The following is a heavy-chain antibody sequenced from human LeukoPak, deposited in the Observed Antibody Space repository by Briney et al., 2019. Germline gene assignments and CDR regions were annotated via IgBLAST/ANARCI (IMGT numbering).Heavy chain of an antibody. CDR1: GFTFSSYG. CDR2: IWYDGSNK. CDR3: ARDQQWLLPCYFDY. V-gene: IGHV3-33*01. J-gene: IGHJ4*02. Sequence: PGRSLRLSCAASGFTFSSYGMHWVRQAPGKGLEWVAVIWYDGSNKYYADSVKGRFTISRDNSKNTLYLQMNSLRAEDTAVYYCARDQQWLLPCYFDYWGQGTLVTVSS. D-gene: IGHD6-19*01.